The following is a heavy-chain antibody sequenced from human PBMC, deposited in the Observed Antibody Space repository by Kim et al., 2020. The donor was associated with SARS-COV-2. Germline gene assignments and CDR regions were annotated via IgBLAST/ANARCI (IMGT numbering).Heavy chain of an antibody. CDR1: GGSISSYY. CDR2: IYYSGST. Sequence: SETLSLTCTVSGGSISSYYWSWIRQPPGKGLEWIGYIYYSGSTNYNPSLKSRVTISVDTSKNQFSLKLSSVTAADTAVYYFARDLGYCSSTSCLPGYWG. D-gene: IGHD2-2*01. J-gene: IGHJ4*01. CDR3: ARDLGYCSSTSCLPGY. V-gene: IGHV4-59*13.